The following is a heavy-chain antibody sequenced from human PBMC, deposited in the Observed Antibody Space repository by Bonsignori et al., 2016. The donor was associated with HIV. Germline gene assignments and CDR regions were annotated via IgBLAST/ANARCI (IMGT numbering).Heavy chain of an antibody. CDR2: IYHSGST. D-gene: IGHD1-26*01. J-gene: IGHJ4*02. V-gene: IGHV4-38-2*02. CDR3: ARGGSYNFDY. Sequence: WIRQPPGKGLEWIASIYHSGSTYYNPSLKSRVTVSVDTSNNQFSLNLSSVTAADTAVYYCARGGSYNFDYWGQGTLVTVSS.